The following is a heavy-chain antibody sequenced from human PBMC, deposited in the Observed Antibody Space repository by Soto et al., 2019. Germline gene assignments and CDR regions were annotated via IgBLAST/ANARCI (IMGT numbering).Heavy chain of an antibody. J-gene: IGHJ2*01. V-gene: IGHV3-48*02. CDR2: ISSSSSTI. D-gene: IGHD6-19*01. CDR1: GFTFSSYS. CDR3: ARDSGQWLREWYFDL. Sequence: EVQLVESGGGLVQPGGSLRLSCAASGFTFSSYSMNWVRQAPGKGLEWVSYISSSSSTIYYADSVTGRFTISRDNAKNSLYLQMNSLRDEDTAVYYCARDSGQWLREWYFDLWGRGTLVTVSS.